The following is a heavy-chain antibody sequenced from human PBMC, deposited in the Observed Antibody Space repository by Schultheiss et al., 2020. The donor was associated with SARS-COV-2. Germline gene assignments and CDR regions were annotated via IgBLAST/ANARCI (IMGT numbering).Heavy chain of an antibody. CDR2: IWYDGSNT. CDR3: ARDYYGDYFFDY. J-gene: IGHJ4*02. CDR1: GFSFRDYV. D-gene: IGHD4-17*01. V-gene: IGHV3-33*01. Sequence: GGSLRLSCAASGFSFRDYVMHWVRQAPGKGLEWLAVIWYDGSNTYYAHSVKGRFTISRDNAKNSLYLQMNSLRDEDTAVYYCARDYYGDYFFDYWGQGILVTVSS.